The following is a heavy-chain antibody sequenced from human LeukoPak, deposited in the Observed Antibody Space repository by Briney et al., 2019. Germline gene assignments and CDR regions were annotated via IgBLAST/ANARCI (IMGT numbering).Heavy chain of an antibody. J-gene: IGHJ5*02. CDR1: GFTFSSYA. V-gene: IGHV3-23*01. Sequence: PGGSLKLSCAASGFTFSSYAMSWVRQAPGKGLEWVSAISGSGGSTYYADSVKGRFTISRDNSKNTLYLQMTSLRAEDTAVYYCAKDPYDFWSGYYPNWFDPWGQGTLVTVSS. CDR2: ISGSGGST. CDR3: AKDPYDFWSGYYPNWFDP. D-gene: IGHD3-3*01.